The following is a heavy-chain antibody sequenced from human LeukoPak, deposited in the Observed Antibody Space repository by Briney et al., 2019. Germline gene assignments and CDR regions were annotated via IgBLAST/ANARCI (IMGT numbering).Heavy chain of an antibody. CDR3: ARGLSGSYDY. CDR1: GFTFSSYA. CDR2: ISGSGGST. V-gene: IGHV3-23*01. D-gene: IGHD1-26*01. J-gene: IGHJ4*02. Sequence: GGSLRLSCAASGFTFSSYAMSWVRQAPGKGLEWVSAISGSGGSTYYADSVKGRFTISRDNAKNSLYLQMNSLRAEDTAVYYCARGLSGSYDYWGQGTLVTVSS.